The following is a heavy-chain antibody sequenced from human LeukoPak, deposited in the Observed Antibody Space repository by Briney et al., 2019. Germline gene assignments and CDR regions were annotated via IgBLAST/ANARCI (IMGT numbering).Heavy chain of an antibody. CDR3: AREGHMTTGGMDV. V-gene: IGHV4-34*01. D-gene: IGHD4-11*01. CDR1: GGSFSGYY. J-gene: IGHJ6*03. Sequence: SETLSLTCSVYGGSFSGYYWNWIRQPPGKGPEWIGDINDSGSTNYNPSLKSRVTISVDTAKNQFSLNLTSVTAADTAVYYCAREGHMTTGGMDVWGKGTTVTASS. CDR2: INDSGST.